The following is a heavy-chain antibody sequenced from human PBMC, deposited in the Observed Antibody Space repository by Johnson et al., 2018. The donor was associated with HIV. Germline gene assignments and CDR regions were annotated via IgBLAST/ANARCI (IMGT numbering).Heavy chain of an antibody. J-gene: IGHJ3*02. Sequence: VQLVESGGGLVQPGGSLRLSCAASGFTFDDYAMHWVRQAPGKGLEWVSGINWNGGSTGYAASVKGRFTISRDNAKNSLYLQMNSLRAEDTALYYCARLRPGDNWNSGAFDIWGQGTMVTVSS. D-gene: IGHD1-7*01. CDR1: GFTFDDYA. V-gene: IGHV3-20*04. CDR2: INWNGGST. CDR3: ARLRPGDNWNSGAFDI.